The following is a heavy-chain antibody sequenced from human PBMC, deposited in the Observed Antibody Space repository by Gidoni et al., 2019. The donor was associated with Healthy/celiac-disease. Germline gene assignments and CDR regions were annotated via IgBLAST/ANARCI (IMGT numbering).Heavy chain of an antibody. CDR1: GFSLTTSGMF. D-gene: IGHD3-10*01. CDR2: IEWDDDK. J-gene: IGHJ6*02. V-gene: IGHV2-70*01. CDR3: ARLTMGRGVIPQIYYYDYGMDV. Sequence: QLTLRESRPALVKPTQTLTLPCTFPGFSLTTSGMFLSWIRQPPGQALEWLALIEWDDDKYYSTSLKTRLTISKDTSKNQVVLTMTNMDPVDTATYYCARLTMGRGVIPQIYYYDYGMDVWGQGTTVTVSS.